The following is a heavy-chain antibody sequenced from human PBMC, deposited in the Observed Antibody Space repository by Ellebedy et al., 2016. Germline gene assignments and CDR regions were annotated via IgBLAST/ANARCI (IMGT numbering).Heavy chain of an antibody. D-gene: IGHD2-15*01. CDR3: ARGVGSGWFDP. CDR1: GFSFNSHA. Sequence: GESLKISCAASGFSFNSHAMNWVRQAPGKGLEWVSAIFSDGNTYYADSVKSRFTISRDNSKNTLYLQMNSLRAEDTAVYYCARGVGSGWFDPWGQGTLVTVSS. J-gene: IGHJ5*02. CDR2: IFSDGNT. V-gene: IGHV3-53*01.